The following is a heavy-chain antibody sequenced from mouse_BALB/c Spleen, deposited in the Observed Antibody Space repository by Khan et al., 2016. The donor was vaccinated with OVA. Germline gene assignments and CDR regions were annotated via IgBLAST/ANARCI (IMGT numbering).Heavy chain of an antibody. J-gene: IGHJ4*01. CDR1: GFSLTGYG. V-gene: IGHV2-6-7*01. CDR3: ARAYYANYREAMDY. Sequence: QVQLKQSGPGLVAPSQSLSVTCTVSGFSLTGYGVNWVRQPPGKGLEWLGMIWGDGSTDYNSGIKSRLSITKDTSKSQVFLKMNSLQTDDTARYYCARAYYANYREAMDYWGQGNSVTVSS. D-gene: IGHD2-10*01. CDR2: IWGDGST.